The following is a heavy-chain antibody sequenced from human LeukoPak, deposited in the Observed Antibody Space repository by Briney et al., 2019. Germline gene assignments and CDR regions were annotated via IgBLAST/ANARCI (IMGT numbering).Heavy chain of an antibody. V-gene: IGHV4-4*07. D-gene: IGHD3-3*01. Sequence: PSETLSLTCTVSGGSISSYYWSWIRQPAGKGLEWIGRIYSGGSTNYNPSLKSRVTMSVDTSKNQFSLKLSSVTAADTAVYYCARSPGYDFWSGYHDYWGQGTLVTVSS. CDR2: IYSGGST. CDR3: ARSPGYDFWSGYHDY. J-gene: IGHJ4*02. CDR1: GGSISSYY.